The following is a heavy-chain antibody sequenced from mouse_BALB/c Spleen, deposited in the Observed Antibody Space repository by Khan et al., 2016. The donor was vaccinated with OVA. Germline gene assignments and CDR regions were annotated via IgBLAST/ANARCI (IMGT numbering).Heavy chain of an antibody. V-gene: IGHV9-3-1*01. CDR1: GHTFTKFG. CDR2: INTYTGKP. J-gene: IGHJ4*01. CDR3: ERSPHCSDVLDN. Sequence: QIQLVQSGPEVKKPGETVKISCKASGHTFTKFGMNWVKQAPGKGLKWLGWINTYTGKPTYAADFNGRFAFSLDTSASTAYLQINNLTNEDTATYSCERSPHCSDVLDNWGQGTSVTVSA.